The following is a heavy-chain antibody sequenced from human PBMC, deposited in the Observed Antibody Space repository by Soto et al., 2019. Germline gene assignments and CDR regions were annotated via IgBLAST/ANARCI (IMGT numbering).Heavy chain of an antibody. J-gene: IGHJ6*02. CDR2: IKRNTDGGTT. V-gene: IGHV3-15*07. Sequence: GGSLRLSCAVSGFTFSNAWMSWVRQAPGKGLEWVGRIKRNTDGGTTDYAAPVNGRFTISRDDSKNTVYLQMTSLKIEDTAVYYCSIDRDCANGICHQSPYYFGMDVWGPGTTVTVSS. D-gene: IGHD2-8*01. CDR3: SIDRDCANGICHQSPYYFGMDV. CDR1: GFTFSNAW.